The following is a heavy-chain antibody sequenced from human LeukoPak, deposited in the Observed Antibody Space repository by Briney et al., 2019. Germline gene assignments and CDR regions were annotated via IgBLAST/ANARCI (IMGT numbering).Heavy chain of an antibody. D-gene: IGHD1-1*01. CDR3: ARISLAPSDNFDS. J-gene: IGHJ4*02. Sequence: GGSLRLSCAASAFTFSSHPMGWVRRAPGKGLEWVSSICSSIGCTYYAESVRGRFAISRDDSKNTLYLQMNSLRAEDTAVYYCARISLAPSDNFDSWGQGTLVTVSS. CDR2: ICSSIGCT. V-gene: IGHV3-23*01. CDR1: AFTFSSHP.